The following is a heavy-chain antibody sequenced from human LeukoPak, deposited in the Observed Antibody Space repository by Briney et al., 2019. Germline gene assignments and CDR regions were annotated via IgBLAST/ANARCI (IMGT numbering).Heavy chain of an antibody. Sequence: SETLSLTCTVSGGSISSSSYYWGWIRQPPGKGLEWIGSICYSGSTYYNPSLKSRVTISVDTSKNQFSLKLSSVTAADTAVYYCARDKANDAFDIWGQGTMVTVSS. J-gene: IGHJ3*02. V-gene: IGHV4-39*07. CDR2: ICYSGST. CDR1: GGSISSSSYY. CDR3: ARDKANDAFDI.